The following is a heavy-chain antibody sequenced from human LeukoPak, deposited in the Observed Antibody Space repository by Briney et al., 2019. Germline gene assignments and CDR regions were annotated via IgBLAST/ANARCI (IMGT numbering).Heavy chain of an antibody. Sequence: ASVTVSCKASGYTFTSYYMHWVRQAPGQGLEWMGLINPSGGSTSYAQKFQGRVTMTRDMSTSTVYMELSSLRSEDTAVYYCARRSGAYSHPYDYWDQGTLVTVSS. CDR3: ARRSGAYSHPYDY. CDR2: INPSGGST. D-gene: IGHD4/OR15-4a*01. J-gene: IGHJ4*02. CDR1: GYTFTSYY. V-gene: IGHV1-46*01.